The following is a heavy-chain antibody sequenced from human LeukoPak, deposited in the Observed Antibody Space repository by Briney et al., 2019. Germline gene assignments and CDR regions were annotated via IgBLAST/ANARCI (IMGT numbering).Heavy chain of an antibody. CDR1: GYTVTGYY. V-gene: IGHV1-2*02. CDR3: ARVSTVTIGYYYGMDV. D-gene: IGHD4-17*01. CDR2: INPNSGGT. J-gene: IGHJ6*02. Sequence: ASVGVSGTAAGYTVTGYYMHWVRQSPGQGLEWRGWINPNSGGTNYAQKFQGRVTMTRDTSISTAYMELSRLRSDDTAVYYCARVSTVTIGYYYGMDVWGQGTTVTVSS.